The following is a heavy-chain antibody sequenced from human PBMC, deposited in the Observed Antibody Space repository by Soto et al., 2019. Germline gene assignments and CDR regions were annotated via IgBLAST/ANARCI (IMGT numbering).Heavy chain of an antibody. CDR2: MNPNSGNT. Sequence: GSSVKVSCKASGYTFTSYDINWARQATGQGLEWMGWMNPNSGNTGYAQKFQGRVTMTRNTSISTAYMELSSLRSEDTAVYYCARSPPPLLWFGELLSGGYYYYGMDVWGQGTTVTVSS. J-gene: IGHJ6*02. V-gene: IGHV1-8*01. CDR1: GYTFTSYD. D-gene: IGHD3-10*01. CDR3: ARSPPPLLWFGELLSGGYYYYGMDV.